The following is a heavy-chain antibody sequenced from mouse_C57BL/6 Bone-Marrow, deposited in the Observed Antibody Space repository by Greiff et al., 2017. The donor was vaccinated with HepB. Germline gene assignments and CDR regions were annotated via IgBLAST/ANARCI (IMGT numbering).Heavy chain of an antibody. J-gene: IGHJ3*01. V-gene: IGHV5-12*01. CDR3: ARQNYYYGAWFAY. CDR2: ISNGGGST. D-gene: IGHD1-1*01. Sequence: EVKVVESGGGLVQPGGSLKLSCAASGFTFSDYYMYWVRQTPEKRLEWVAYISNGGGSTYYPDTVKGRFTISRDNAKNTLYLQMSRLKSEDTAMYYCARQNYYYGAWFAYWGQGTLVTVSA. CDR1: GFTFSDYY.